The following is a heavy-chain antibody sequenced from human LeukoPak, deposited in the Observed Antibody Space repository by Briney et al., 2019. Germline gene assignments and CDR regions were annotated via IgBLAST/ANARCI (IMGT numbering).Heavy chain of an antibody. J-gene: IGHJ4*02. V-gene: IGHV4-39*01. Sequence: PSETLSLTCTVSVGSLSSSSYYWGWIRQPPGKGLEWIGSVYYSGSTYYNPSLKSRVTISVDTSKNQFSLKLSSVTAADTAVYYCARGDYYDSSGYYLLDYWGQGTLVTVSS. CDR2: VYYSGST. CDR1: VGSLSSSSYY. D-gene: IGHD3-22*01. CDR3: ARGDYYDSSGYYLLDY.